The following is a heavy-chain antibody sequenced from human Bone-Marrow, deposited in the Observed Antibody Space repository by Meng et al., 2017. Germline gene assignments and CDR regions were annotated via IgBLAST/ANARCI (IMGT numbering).Heavy chain of an antibody. J-gene: IGHJ4*02. CDR3: ATKALDY. CDR2: ISSSGGTI. CDR1: GFTFSSYG. V-gene: IGHV3-48*04. Sequence: GESLKISCAASGFTFSSYGMHWVRQAPGKGLEWLSFISSSGGTIYYADSVRGRFTVSRDNAKNSLYLQMNSLRAEDTAIYYCATKALDYWGQGTLVTVSS.